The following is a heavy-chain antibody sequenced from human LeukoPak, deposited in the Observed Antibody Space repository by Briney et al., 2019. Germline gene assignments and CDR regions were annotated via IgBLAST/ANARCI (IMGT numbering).Heavy chain of an antibody. CDR2: ISSSGSTI. Sequence: GGSLTLSCAASGFTFSIYEMNWVRQAPGKGLEWVSYISSSGSTIYYADSVKGRFTISRDNAKNSLYLQMNSLRAEDTAVYYCARDLYSYPYGYYYYGMDAWGQGTTVTVTS. CDR3: ARDLYSYPYGYYYYGMDA. D-gene: IGHD5-18*01. J-gene: IGHJ6*02. CDR1: GFTFSIYE. V-gene: IGHV3-48*03.